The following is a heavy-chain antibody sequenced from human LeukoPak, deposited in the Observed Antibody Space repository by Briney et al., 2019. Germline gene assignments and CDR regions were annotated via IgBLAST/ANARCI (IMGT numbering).Heavy chain of an antibody. Sequence: PSDTLSLTRTVSGGSISSSSYYWGWIRQPPGKGLEWIGSIYYSGSTFYNPSLKSRVTISVDTSKNQFSLKLSSVTAADTAVYYCASDRRSSWYYYWGQGTLVAVSA. J-gene: IGHJ4*02. CDR2: IYYSGST. V-gene: IGHV4-39*01. D-gene: IGHD6-13*01. CDR3: ASDRRSSWYYY. CDR1: GGSISSSSYY.